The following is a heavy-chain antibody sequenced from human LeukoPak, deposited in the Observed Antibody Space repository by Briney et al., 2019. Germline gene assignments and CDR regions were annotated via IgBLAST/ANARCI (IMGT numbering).Heavy chain of an antibody. CDR1: GGSISSYY. V-gene: IGHV4-4*07. CDR3: AKYYDFWSGYYDI. D-gene: IGHD3-3*01. CDR2: IYTSGST. Sequence: SETLSLTCTVSGGSISSYYWSWIRQPAGKGPEWIGRIYTSGSTNYNPSLKSRVTMSIDTSKNQLSLKLSSVTAADTAVYYCAKYYDFWSGYYDIWGQGTMVTVSS. J-gene: IGHJ3*02.